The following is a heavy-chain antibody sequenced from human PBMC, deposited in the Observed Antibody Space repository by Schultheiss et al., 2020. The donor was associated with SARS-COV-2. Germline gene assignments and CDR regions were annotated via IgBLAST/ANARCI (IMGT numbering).Heavy chain of an antibody. Sequence: SETLSLTCSVSGGSISSYYWSWIRQPAEKGLEWIGRIYSSGSTNYNPSLKSRVTISVDTSKNQFSLKFSSVTAADTAVYYCARHLYGSGRFEDYWGQGTLVTVSS. CDR1: GGSISSYY. CDR3: ARHLYGSGRFEDY. CDR2: IYSSGST. V-gene: IGHV4-4*07. J-gene: IGHJ4*02. D-gene: IGHD3-10*01.